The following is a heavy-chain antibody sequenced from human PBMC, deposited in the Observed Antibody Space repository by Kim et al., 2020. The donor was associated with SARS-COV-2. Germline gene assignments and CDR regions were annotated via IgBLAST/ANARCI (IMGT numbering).Heavy chain of an antibody. CDR3: AREVGQVVISPNFDY. J-gene: IGHJ4*02. Sequence: ASVKVSCKASGYTFTSYAMHWVRQAPGQRLEWMGWINAGNGNTKYSQKFQGRVTITRDTSASTAYMELSSLRSEDTAVYYCAREVGQVVISPNFDYWGQGTLVTVSS. CDR1: GYTFTSYA. V-gene: IGHV1-3*01. CDR2: INAGNGNT. D-gene: IGHD3-22*01.